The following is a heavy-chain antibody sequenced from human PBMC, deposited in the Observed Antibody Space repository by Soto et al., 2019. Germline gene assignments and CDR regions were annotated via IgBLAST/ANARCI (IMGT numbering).Heavy chain of an antibody. J-gene: IGHJ3*02. CDR2: IWYDGSNK. CDR1: GFTFSSYG. CDR3: ARRASYYDSSGYRSDAFDI. Sequence: GSLRLSCAASGFTFSSYGMHWVRQAPGKGLEWVAVIWYDGSNKYYADSVKGRFTISRDNSKNTLYLQMNSLRAEDTAVYYCARRASYYDSSGYRSDAFDIWGQGTMVTVSS. V-gene: IGHV3-33*01. D-gene: IGHD3-22*01.